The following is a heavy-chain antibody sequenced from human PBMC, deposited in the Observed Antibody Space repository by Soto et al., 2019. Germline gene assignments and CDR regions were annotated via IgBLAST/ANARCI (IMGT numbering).Heavy chain of an antibody. CDR1: GGTFSSDA. V-gene: IGHV1-69*13. Sequence: SVNVSCKASGGTFSSDAISWVRQAPGQGLEWMGGIIPIFGTANYAQKFQGRVTITADESTSTAYMELSSLRSEDTAVYYCARLMTTVTTFGLAYGMDVWGQGTTVTVSS. CDR3: ARLMTTVTTFGLAYGMDV. CDR2: IIPIFGTA. J-gene: IGHJ6*02. D-gene: IGHD4-17*01.